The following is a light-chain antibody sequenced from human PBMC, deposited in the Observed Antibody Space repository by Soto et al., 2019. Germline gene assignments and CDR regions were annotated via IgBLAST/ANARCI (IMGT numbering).Light chain of an antibody. J-gene: IGKJ5*01. Sequence: EIELTQSPGTQSLSPGESPTLKCRVSQTTSPKYVAWYQQRRGLAPRLLVYGASKRAAGIPDRFRGSGSGSEFSLTISGLEPEDFAVYFCQHFGSSPPVIFGQGTRLEI. CDR2: GAS. V-gene: IGKV3-20*01. CDR3: QHFGSSPPVI. CDR1: QTTSPKY.